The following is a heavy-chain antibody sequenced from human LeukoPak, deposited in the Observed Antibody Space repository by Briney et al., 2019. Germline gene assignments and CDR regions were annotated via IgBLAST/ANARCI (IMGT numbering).Heavy chain of an antibody. V-gene: IGHV3-23*01. J-gene: IGHJ5*02. CDR2: ITAGGTNR. D-gene: IGHD2-8*02. Sequence: GGSLRLSCAVSGFTFGNHDMSWVRQAPGKGLERVAGITAGGTNRHTAGSVKGRFTISRDNSKNTLFLQMNSLRVEDTAVYYCAKEGVASGPWGQGTLVTVSS. CDR1: GFTFGNHD. CDR3: AKEGVASGP.